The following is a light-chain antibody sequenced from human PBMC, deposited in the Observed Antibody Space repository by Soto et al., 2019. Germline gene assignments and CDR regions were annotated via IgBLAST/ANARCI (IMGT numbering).Light chain of an antibody. CDR1: QGIGSD. CDR3: LQDNSYPYT. CDR2: DAS. J-gene: IGKJ2*01. Sequence: AIPMTQSPSSLSASVGDRVTITCRASQGIGSDLTWYQQKPGKAPKLLIYDASNLQSGVPSRFSGSGSGTDFTLTISSLQPEDFAAYYCLQDNSYPYTFGQGTKLEIK. V-gene: IGKV1-6*01.